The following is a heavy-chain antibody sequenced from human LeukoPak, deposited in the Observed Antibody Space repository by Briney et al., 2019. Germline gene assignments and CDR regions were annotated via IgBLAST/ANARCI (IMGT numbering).Heavy chain of an antibody. CDR1: GFPFSDYY. V-gene: IGHV3-11*04. D-gene: IGHD3-22*01. CDR3: ARDCWDYYDSSGYCIDY. J-gene: IGHJ4*02. Sequence: GSLDLSFAASGFPFSDYYMSWTRPAPGKGLEWVSYISSSGSTIYYAASGKGRFTISRNNAKNSLYLQMNSLRAEDTAVYYCARDCWDYYDSSGYCIDYWGQGTLDTVSS. CDR2: ISSSGSTI.